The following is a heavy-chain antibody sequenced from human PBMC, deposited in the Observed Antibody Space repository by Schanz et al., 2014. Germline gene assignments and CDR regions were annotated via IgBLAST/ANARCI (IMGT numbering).Heavy chain of an antibody. J-gene: IGHJ6*03. D-gene: IGHD2-2*01. V-gene: IGHV4-59*01. Sequence: QVQLQESGPGLVEPSQTLSLTCTVSGGSISSYYWSWIRQSPGKGPEWIGYITYSGGTNHNASLKSRVTIAVDTAKNQFSLKVTSGTAADTAIYYCARGHSTSLERGSHYYMDVWGKGTTVTVSS. CDR2: ITYSGGT. CDR3: ARGHSTSLERGSHYYMDV. CDR1: GGSISSYY.